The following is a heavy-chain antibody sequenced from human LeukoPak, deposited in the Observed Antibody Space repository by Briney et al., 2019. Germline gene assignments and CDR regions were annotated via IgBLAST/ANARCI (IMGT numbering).Heavy chain of an antibody. Sequence: GGSLRLSCAATGFTFSNYWMSWVRQAPGKGLEWVANIKEDGSEKYYVDSVKGRFTISRDNAKNSLYLQMSSLRADDTAEYYCASRHFGGPFDYWGQGTLVTVSS. CDR1: GFTFSNYW. V-gene: IGHV3-7*01. CDR3: ASRHFGGPFDY. D-gene: IGHD4-23*01. J-gene: IGHJ4*02. CDR2: IKEDGSEK.